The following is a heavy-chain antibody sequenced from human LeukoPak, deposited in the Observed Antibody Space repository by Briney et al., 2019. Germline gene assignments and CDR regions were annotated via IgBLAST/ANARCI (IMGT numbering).Heavy chain of an antibody. Sequence: AGGSLRLSCAASGFTFSSYSMNWVRQAPGKGLEWVSSISSSSSYIYYADSVKGRFTISRDNAKNSLYLQMNSLRAEDTAVYYCARDSGGGGTSGAFDIWGQGTMVTVSS. CDR1: GFTFSSYS. J-gene: IGHJ3*02. D-gene: IGHD2-15*01. V-gene: IGHV3-21*01. CDR2: ISSSSSYI. CDR3: ARDSGGGGTSGAFDI.